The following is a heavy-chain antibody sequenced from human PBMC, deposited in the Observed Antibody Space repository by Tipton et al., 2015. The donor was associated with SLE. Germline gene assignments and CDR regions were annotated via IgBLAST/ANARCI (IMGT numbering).Heavy chain of an antibody. CDR3: ARVSSSTRYSFPFDF. CDR1: WLHHFLL. D-gene: IGHD2-21*01. V-gene: IGHV4-4*07. J-gene: IGHJ4*02. Sequence: TLSLTCTTLWWLHHFLLVDVDSAVPREGTGVVGRIYTSGNINYNPSLKSRLTISVDKYRNQFFLQLTSVTAADTAVYYCARVSSSTRYSFPFDFWGQGSLVTVSS. CDR2: IYTSGNI.